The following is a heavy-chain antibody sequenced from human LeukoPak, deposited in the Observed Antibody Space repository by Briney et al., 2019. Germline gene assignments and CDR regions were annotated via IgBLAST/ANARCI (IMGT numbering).Heavy chain of an antibody. J-gene: IGHJ5*02. CDR3: ARHLRYSSSWYDWFDP. V-gene: IGHV4-39*01. CDR1: GGSISSSSSY. D-gene: IGHD6-13*01. CDR2: IYYSGSS. Sequence: PSETLSLTCSVSGGSISSSSSYWGWIRQPPGKGLEWIGSIYYSGSSFDNPALKSRVTISVDTSKNQFSLKLSSVTAADTAVYYCARHLRYSSSWYDWFDPWGQGTLVTVSS.